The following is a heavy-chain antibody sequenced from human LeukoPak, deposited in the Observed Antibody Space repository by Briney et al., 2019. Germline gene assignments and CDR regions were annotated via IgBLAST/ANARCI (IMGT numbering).Heavy chain of an antibody. CDR1: GFTFSSCW. V-gene: IGHV3-74*01. CDR2: IKSDGSST. Sequence: GGSLRLSCAASGFTFSSCWMHWVRQAPGKGLVWVSRIKSDGSSTSYADSVKGRFTISRDNAKNTLSLQMNSLRAEDTAVYYCARERDWFFDLWGRGTLVSVSS. J-gene: IGHJ2*01. CDR3: ARERDWFFDL.